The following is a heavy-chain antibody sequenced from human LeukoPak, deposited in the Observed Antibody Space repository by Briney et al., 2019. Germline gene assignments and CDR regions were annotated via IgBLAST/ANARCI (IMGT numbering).Heavy chain of an antibody. V-gene: IGHV1-69*01. CDR2: IIPIFGTA. D-gene: IGHD2-2*01. CDR1: GVTFSSYA. CDR3: ARNAVPDRPYSGMDV. J-gene: IGHJ6*04. Sequence: ASVNVSCKASGVTFSSYASSWVLQSPGQGLELMVPIIPIFGTANYAQKFQGRVTITADESTSTAYMELSSLRSEDTAVYYCARNAVPDRPYSGMDVWGKGTTVTVSS.